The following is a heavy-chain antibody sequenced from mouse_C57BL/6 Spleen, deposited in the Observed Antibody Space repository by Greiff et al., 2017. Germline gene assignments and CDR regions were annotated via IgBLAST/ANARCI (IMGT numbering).Heavy chain of an antibody. CDR3: ARSYGNYEGYFDV. Sequence: EVQLVESGPELVKPGASVKISCKASGYSFTGYYMHWVKQSSEKSLEWIGEINPSTGGTSYNQKFKGKATLTVDKSSSTAYMQLKSLTSEDSAVYYCARSYGNYEGYFDVWGTGTTVTVSS. J-gene: IGHJ1*03. CDR2: INPSTGGT. V-gene: IGHV1-43*01. CDR1: GYSFTGYY. D-gene: IGHD2-1*01.